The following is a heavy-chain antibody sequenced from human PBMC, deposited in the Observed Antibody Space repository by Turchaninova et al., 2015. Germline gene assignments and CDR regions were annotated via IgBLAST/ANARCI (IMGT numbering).Heavy chain of an antibody. Sequence: QVPLQQWGAGLLKPSETLSLTCAAYGGSFSAFYWSWIRPPPGKGLEGIGEINHSGSTNYNSSLESRVTISIDTSKSQFSLELTSVTAADTAVYYCARGGGGWYPDYWGQGTLVTVSS. J-gene: IGHJ4*02. D-gene: IGHD6-19*01. CDR1: GGSFSAFY. CDR2: INHSGST. CDR3: ARGGGGWYPDY. V-gene: IGHV4-34*01.